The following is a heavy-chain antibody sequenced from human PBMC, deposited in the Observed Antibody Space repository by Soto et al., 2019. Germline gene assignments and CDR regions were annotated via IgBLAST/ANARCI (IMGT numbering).Heavy chain of an antibody. V-gene: IGHV3-33*01. Sequence: PGGSLRLSCAASGFTFSSYGMHWVRQAPGKGLEWVAVIWYDGSNKYYADSVKGRFTISRDNSKNTLYLQMNSLRAEDTAVYYCARGGGGGYYSGAFDIWGQGTMVTVSS. J-gene: IGHJ3*02. D-gene: IGHD3-22*01. CDR1: GFTFSSYG. CDR2: IWYDGSNK. CDR3: ARGGGGGYYSGAFDI.